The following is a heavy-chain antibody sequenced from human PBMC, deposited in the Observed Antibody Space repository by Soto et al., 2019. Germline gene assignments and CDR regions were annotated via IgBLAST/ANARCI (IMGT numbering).Heavy chain of an antibody. Sequence: QVQLVESGGGVVQPGRSLRLSCAASGFTFSSYAMHWVRQAPGKGLEWVAVISYDGSNKYYADSVKGRFTISRDNSKNTLYLQMNSLRAEDTAVYYCARETALYGDDNWFDPWGQGTLVTVSS. CDR3: ARETALYGDDNWFDP. CDR2: ISYDGSNK. V-gene: IGHV3-30-3*01. J-gene: IGHJ5*02. CDR1: GFTFSSYA. D-gene: IGHD4-17*01.